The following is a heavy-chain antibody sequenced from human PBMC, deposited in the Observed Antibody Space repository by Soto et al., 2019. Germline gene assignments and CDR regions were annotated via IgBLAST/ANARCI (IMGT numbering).Heavy chain of an antibody. J-gene: IGHJ4*02. CDR1: GFTFDNYA. Sequence: GGSLRLSCAASGFTFDNYAMHWVRQAPGKGLEWVSGISWNGAKIAYADSVKGRFTISRDNAKASLYLQMNSLRADDTAFYYCTKDALLLGGGYFDNWGQGTLVTVSS. CDR2: ISWNGAKI. CDR3: TKDALLLGGGYFDN. V-gene: IGHV3-9*01. D-gene: IGHD2-15*01.